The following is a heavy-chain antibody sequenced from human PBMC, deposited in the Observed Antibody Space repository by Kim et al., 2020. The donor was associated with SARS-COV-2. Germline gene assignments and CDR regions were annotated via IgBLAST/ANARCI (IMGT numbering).Heavy chain of an antibody. CDR1: GFTFGDYA. CDR3: AKRDSGKDDAFDI. CDR2: ISWNSGSI. J-gene: IGHJ3*02. V-gene: IGHV3-9*01. D-gene: IGHD3-10*01. Sequence: GGSLRLSCAASGFTFGDYAMHWVRQGPGKGLEWVSGISWNSGSIGYADSVKGRFTISRDNAKNSLYLQVNSLRAEDTALYYCAKRDSGKDDAFDIWGQGTMVTVSS.